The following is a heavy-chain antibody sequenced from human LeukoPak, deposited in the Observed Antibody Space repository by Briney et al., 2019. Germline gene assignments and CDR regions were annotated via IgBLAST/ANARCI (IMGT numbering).Heavy chain of an antibody. V-gene: IGHV4-61*02. D-gene: IGHD2-15*01. CDR2: IYTSGST. Sequence: NPSETLSLTCTVSGGSISSGNYYWTWIRQPAGKGLEWIGRIYTSGSTNYNPSLKSRVTISVEISKNRFSLKLTSVTAADSAVYYCARDDGYCTGGICYSVYFDYWGQGTLVTVSS. CDR3: ARDDGYCTGGICYSVYFDY. J-gene: IGHJ4*02. CDR1: GGSISSGNYY.